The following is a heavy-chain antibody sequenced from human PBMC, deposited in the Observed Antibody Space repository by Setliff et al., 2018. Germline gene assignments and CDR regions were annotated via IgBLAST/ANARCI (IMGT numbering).Heavy chain of an antibody. Sequence: PGGSLRLSCAASGFTFSTYWMSWVRQAPGKGLEWISYIHDSGNPTYYADSVKGRFTVSRDNAKNSLYLQMNSLRAEDTAVYYCATTPGGGWYGEYYFDYWGQGTTVTAPQ. CDR1: GFTFSTYW. CDR3: ATTPGGGWYGEYYFDY. J-gene: IGHJ4*03. V-gene: IGHV3-48*01. D-gene: IGHD6-19*01. CDR2: IHDSGNPT.